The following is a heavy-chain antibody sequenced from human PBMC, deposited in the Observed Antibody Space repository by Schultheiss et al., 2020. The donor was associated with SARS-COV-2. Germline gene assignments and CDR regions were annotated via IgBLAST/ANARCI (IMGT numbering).Heavy chain of an antibody. Sequence: SETLSLTCTVSGGSISSYYWSWIRQPAGKGLEWIGSIYHSGSTYYNPSLNSRVTISVDPSKNQFSLKLSSVTAADTAVYYCARREEGCSGGSCYEYFHHWGQGTLVTVAS. J-gene: IGHJ1*01. CDR3: ARREEGCSGGSCYEYFHH. D-gene: IGHD2-15*01. CDR2: IYHSGST. V-gene: IGHV4-59*05. CDR1: GGSISSYY.